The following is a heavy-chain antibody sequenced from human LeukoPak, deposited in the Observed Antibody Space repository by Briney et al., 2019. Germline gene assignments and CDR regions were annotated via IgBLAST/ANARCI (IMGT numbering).Heavy chain of an antibody. V-gene: IGHV4-31*03. CDR3: ARAYSPSSLYFDY. J-gene: IGHJ4*02. D-gene: IGHD6-6*01. CDR1: GASISSGDYY. CDR2: IYNSGST. Sequence: SQTLSLTCTVSGASISSGDYYWSWIRQHPGKGLEWIGYIYNSGSTYYNPSLKSRITISVDTSQSQFSLKLSSVTAADTAVYLCARAYSPSSLYFDYWGQGTLVTVSS.